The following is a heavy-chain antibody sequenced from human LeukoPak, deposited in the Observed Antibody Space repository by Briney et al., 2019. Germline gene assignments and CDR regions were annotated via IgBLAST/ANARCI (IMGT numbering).Heavy chain of an antibody. Sequence: ASVKVACKASGYTFTSYGINWVRQAPGQGLEWMGWISANNGDTNYVQKLQGRVTVTMDTSTSTAYMELRSLTSDDTAVYYCARGGYYYDSSGYYYSGSFDYWGQGTLVTVSS. CDR2: ISANNGDT. J-gene: IGHJ4*02. CDR3: ARGGYYYDSSGYYYSGSFDY. CDR1: GYTFTSYG. V-gene: IGHV1-18*01. D-gene: IGHD3-22*01.